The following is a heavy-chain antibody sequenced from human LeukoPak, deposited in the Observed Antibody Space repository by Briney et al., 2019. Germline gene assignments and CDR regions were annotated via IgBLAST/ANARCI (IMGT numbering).Heavy chain of an antibody. CDR3: ARGLGEAYPNS. CDR2: INHSRGT. J-gene: IGHJ4*02. Sequence: SETLSLTCAVHGGSFNGFYWTGMRQAPGKGPEWIGEINHSRGTSYTASLWSRVTISQDTSKNQFSLKLTSVTAADTAGYYCARGLGEAYPNSWGQGTLVIVS. CDR1: GGSFNGFY. V-gene: IGHV4-34*01.